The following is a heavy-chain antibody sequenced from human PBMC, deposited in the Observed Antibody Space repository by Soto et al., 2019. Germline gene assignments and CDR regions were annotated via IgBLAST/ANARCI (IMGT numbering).Heavy chain of an antibody. CDR2: IYPGDSDT. Sequence: SLKISCNVSGYSFTSYWIVWVRQMPGKGLEWMGIIYPGDSDTRYSPSFQGQVTISADKSISTAYLQWSSLKASDTAMYYCARQLQTYDSSGYYFPIDYWGQRTLVTVSS. CDR3: ARQLQTYDSSGYYFPIDY. V-gene: IGHV5-51*01. J-gene: IGHJ4*02. CDR1: GYSFTSYW. D-gene: IGHD3-22*01.